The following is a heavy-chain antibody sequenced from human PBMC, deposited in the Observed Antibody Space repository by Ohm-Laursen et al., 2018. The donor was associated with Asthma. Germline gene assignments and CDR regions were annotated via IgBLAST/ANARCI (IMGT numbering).Heavy chain of an antibody. J-gene: IGHJ4*02. D-gene: IGHD2-2*01. CDR2: VFSSWTT. CDR3: ASSSGSRSSHTVDY. Sequence: GTLSLTCTVSGGSIGSDDYYWSWIRQPPGKGLDWIGYVFSSWTTHYNASLKSRVTISIDKSKNQFSLKLSSVTAADTAVYYCASSSGSRSSHTVDYWGQGTLVTVSA. V-gene: IGHV4-61*08. CDR1: GGSIGSDDYY.